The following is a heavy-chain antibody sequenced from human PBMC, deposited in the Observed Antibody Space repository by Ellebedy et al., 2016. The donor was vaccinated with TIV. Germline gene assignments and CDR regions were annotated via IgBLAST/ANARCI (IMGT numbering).Heavy chain of an antibody. CDR1: GFTFSSYG. V-gene: IGHV3-23*01. CDR3: AKGTATIFGVVTPYYFDY. CDR2: VSGSDGNT. Sequence: PGGSLRLSCAASGFTFSSYGMNRVRQAPGKGLEWVSAVSGSDGNTYYADSVKGRFTISRDNSRNTLYLQMNSLRAEDTAVYYCAKGTATIFGVVTPYYFDYWGQGTLVTVSS. D-gene: IGHD3-3*01. J-gene: IGHJ4*02.